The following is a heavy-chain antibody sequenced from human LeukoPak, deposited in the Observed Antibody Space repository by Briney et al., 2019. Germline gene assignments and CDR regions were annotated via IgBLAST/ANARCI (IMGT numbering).Heavy chain of an antibody. CDR3: ARGSYGDYVVDYFDY. J-gene: IGHJ4*02. V-gene: IGHV4-31*03. Sequence: SETLSLTCTLSGDSITSGTYYWNWFRHHPGKGLEWIGYIYYTGSTYYNPSLKSRVTISVDTSKNQFSLKLSSVTAADTAVYYCARGSYGDYVVDYFDYWGQGTLVTVSS. CDR2: IYYTGST. D-gene: IGHD4-17*01. CDR1: GDSITSGTYY.